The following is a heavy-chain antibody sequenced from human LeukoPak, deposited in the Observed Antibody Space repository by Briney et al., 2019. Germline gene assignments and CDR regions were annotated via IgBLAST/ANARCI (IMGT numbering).Heavy chain of an antibody. Sequence: PGGSLRLSCAASGFTFSSYAMTWVRQAPEKGLEWVSAISGSGGSTYYADSVKGRFSISRDNSKNTLYLQMNSLRAEDTAVYYCAKNPQQLMRGGRSQIDYWGQGTLVTVSS. V-gene: IGHV3-23*01. CDR1: GFTFSSYA. D-gene: IGHD6-13*01. J-gene: IGHJ4*02. CDR3: AKNPQQLMRGGRSQIDY. CDR2: ISGSGGST.